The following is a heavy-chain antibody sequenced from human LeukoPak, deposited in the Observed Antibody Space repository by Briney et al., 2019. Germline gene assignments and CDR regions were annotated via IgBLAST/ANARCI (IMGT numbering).Heavy chain of an antibody. CDR1: GGSISSYY. D-gene: IGHD1-26*01. CDR3: ARRIVGGRGDAFDI. J-gene: IGHJ3*02. CDR2: IYYSGST. V-gene: IGHV4-59*08. Sequence: SETLSLTCTVSGGSISSYYWSWIRQPPGKGLEWIGYIYYSGSTNYNPSLKSRVTISVDTSKNQFSLKLSSVAAADTAVYYCARRIVGGRGDAFDIWGQGTMVTVSS.